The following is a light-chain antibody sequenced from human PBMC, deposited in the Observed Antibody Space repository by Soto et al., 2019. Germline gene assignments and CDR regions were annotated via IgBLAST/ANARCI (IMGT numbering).Light chain of an antibody. J-gene: IGLJ2*01. CDR1: SSNIGTYT. CDR2: GSN. CDR3: AAWDDSLNGLA. Sequence: QSVLTQQPSTSGTPGQKVTISCSGDSSNIGTYTVSWYQQFPETAPKLLIYGSNQRPSGVPDRFSGSRSGTSASLCIGGLQSGDEADYYCAAWDDSLNGLAFGGGTKVTVL. V-gene: IGLV1-44*01.